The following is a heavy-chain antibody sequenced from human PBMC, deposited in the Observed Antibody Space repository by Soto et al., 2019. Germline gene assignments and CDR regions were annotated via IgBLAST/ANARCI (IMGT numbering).Heavy chain of an antibody. Sequence: GGSLRLSCAASGFTFSDHYMDWVRQAPGKGLEWVGRARNKANSYTTEYAASVKGRFTISRDDSKNSLYLQMNSLKTEDTAVYYCATRRYSSSWYYFDYSGQGTLVTVSS. J-gene: IGHJ4*02. D-gene: IGHD6-13*01. V-gene: IGHV3-72*01. CDR3: ATRRYSSSWYYFDY. CDR1: GFTFSDHY. CDR2: ARNKANSYTT.